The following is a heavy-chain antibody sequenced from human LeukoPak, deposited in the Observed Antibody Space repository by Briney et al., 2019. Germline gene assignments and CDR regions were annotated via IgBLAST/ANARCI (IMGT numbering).Heavy chain of an antibody. D-gene: IGHD6-19*01. Sequence: RLXCAASGLTLSTXGMXWVRQAPGXXXXXVSVIYSGGSTYYADSVKGRFTISRDNSKNTLYLQMNSLRAEDTAVYYCARDVRYSSGWYIGYFDYWGQGTLVTVSS. V-gene: IGHV3-66*01. CDR2: IYSGGST. J-gene: IGHJ4*02. CDR3: ARDVRYSSGWYIGYFDY. CDR1: GLTLSTXG.